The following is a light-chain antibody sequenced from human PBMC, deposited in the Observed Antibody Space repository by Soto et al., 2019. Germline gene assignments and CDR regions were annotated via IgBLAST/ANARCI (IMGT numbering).Light chain of an antibody. CDR3: QQYGSSGT. CDR2: GAS. CDR1: QSVSSNY. V-gene: IGKV3-20*01. Sequence: EIVLTQSPGTPSLSPGERATPSCMASQSVSSNYLAWYQQKPGQAPRLLIYGASSRATGIPDRFSGSGSGTDFTLTIRRLEPEDFAIYYCQQYGSSGTFGQGTRLEIK. J-gene: IGKJ5*01.